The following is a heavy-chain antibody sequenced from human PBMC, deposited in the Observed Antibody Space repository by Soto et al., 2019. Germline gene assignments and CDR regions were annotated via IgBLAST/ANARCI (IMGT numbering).Heavy chain of an antibody. CDR3: AREYGSGVTCYAGSFDH. V-gene: IGHV3-7*01. J-gene: IGHJ4*02. CDR2: IKQDGSEK. D-gene: IGHD2-15*01. Sequence: EVQLVESGGGLVQPGGSLRLSCAASGFTFSNYWMNWVRQAPGKGLEWVANIKQDGSEKYYVDSVKGRFTISRDNDENSLYLQMNSLRAEDTAVYDCAREYGSGVTCYAGSFDHWGQGTLVTVAS. CDR1: GFTFSNYW.